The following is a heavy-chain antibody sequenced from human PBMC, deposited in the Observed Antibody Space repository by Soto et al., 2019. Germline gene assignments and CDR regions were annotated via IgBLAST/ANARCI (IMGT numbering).Heavy chain of an antibody. CDR1: GFTFSSYA. V-gene: IGHV3-23*01. D-gene: IGHD1-26*01. CDR2: ISGSGGST. J-gene: IGHJ4*02. CDR3: AKADNLVGATTPIDY. Sequence: PGGSLRLSCAASGFTFSSYAMSWVRQAPGKGLEWVSAISGSGGSTYYADSVKGRLTISRDNSKNTLYPQMNSLRAEDTAVYYCAKADNLVGATTPIDYWGQGTLVTVSS.